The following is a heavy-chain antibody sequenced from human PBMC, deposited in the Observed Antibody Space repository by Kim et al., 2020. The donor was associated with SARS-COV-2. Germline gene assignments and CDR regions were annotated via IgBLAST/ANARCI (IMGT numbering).Heavy chain of an antibody. D-gene: IGHD2-15*01. V-gene: IGHV3-64D*09. CDR2: ISSNGGST. CDR3: VKDTCSGGSCYSGADY. J-gene: IGHJ4*01. Sequence: GGSLRLSCSASGFTFSSYAMHWVRQAPGKGLEYVSGISSNGGSTYYADSVKGRFTISRDNSKNTLDLQMSSLRPEDTAVYYCVKDTCSGGSCYSGADYWG. CDR1: GFTFSSYA.